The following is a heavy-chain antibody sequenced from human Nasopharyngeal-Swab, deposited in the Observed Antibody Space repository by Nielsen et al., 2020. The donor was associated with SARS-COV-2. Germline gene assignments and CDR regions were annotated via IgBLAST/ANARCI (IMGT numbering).Heavy chain of an antibody. CDR1: GFPFSSYG. CDR3: ARDYYDSGGYYYFDY. J-gene: IGHJ4*02. CDR2: IWYDGSNK. V-gene: IGHV3-33*01. Sequence: GESLKISCAASGFPFSSYGMHWVRQAPGKGLEWVAVIWYDGSNKYYADSVKGRFTISRDNSKNTLYLQMNSLRAEDTAVYYCARDYYDSGGYYYFDYWGQGTLVTVSS. D-gene: IGHD3-22*01.